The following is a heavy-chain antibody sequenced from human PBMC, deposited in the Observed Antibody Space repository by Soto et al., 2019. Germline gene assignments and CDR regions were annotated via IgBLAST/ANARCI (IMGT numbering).Heavy chain of an antibody. CDR1: GFTFSDYY. J-gene: IGHJ6*03. CDR2: ISSSGSTI. Sequence: QVQLVESGGGLVKPGGSLRLSCAASGFTFSDYYMSWIRQAPGKGLEWVSYISSSGSTIYYADSVKGRFTISRDNAKNSLYLQMNSLRAEDTAVYYCASPVVTLWYSYGYLLSPPHYGYMDVWGKGTTVTVSS. D-gene: IGHD5-18*01. V-gene: IGHV3-11*01. CDR3: ASPVVTLWYSYGYLLSPPHYGYMDV.